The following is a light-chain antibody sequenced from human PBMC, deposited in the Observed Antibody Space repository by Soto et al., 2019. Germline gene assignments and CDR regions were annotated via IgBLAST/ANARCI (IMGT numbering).Light chain of an antibody. CDR1: QSVTSN. CDR3: QQYDYWWT. Sequence: EVVMTQSPGAVSVSPGERATLSCRASQSVTSNVAWYQQKPGQAPRPLIYRASARATGVPARFSGSGSGTEFTLTISSLQSEDFGIYYCQQYDYWWTFGQGTKVEI. J-gene: IGKJ1*01. CDR2: RAS. V-gene: IGKV3-15*01.